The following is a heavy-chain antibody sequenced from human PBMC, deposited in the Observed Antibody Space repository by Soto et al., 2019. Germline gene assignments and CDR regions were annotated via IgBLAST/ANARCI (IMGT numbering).Heavy chain of an antibody. CDR3: AREPLTGTTYYYYYGMDV. D-gene: IGHD1-20*01. CDR1: GFTFSDYY. J-gene: IGHJ6*02. V-gene: IGHV3-11*01. Sequence: QVQLVESGGGLVKPGGSLRLSCAASGFTFSDYYMSWIRQAPGKGLEWVSYISSSGSTIYYADSVKGRFTISRDNAKNSLYLLMNSLRAEDTAVYYCAREPLTGTTYYYYYGMDVWGQGTTVTVSS. CDR2: ISSSGSTI.